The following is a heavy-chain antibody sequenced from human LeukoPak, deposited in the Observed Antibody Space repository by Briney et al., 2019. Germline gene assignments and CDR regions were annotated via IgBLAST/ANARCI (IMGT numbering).Heavy chain of an antibody. CDR3: AREDGYCSGGNCYSYFDS. Sequence: GGSLRLSCAASGFTFSSYSMNWVRQAPGKGLEWVSSISSSSSYIYYADSVKGRFTISRDNAKNSLYLQMYSLRAEDTAVYFCAREDGYCSGGNCYSYFDSWGQGTLVTVSS. V-gene: IGHV3-21*01. D-gene: IGHD2-15*01. CDR2: ISSSSSYI. CDR1: GFTFSSYS. J-gene: IGHJ4*02.